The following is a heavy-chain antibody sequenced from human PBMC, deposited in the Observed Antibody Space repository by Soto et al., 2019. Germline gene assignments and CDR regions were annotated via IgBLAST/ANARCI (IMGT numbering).Heavy chain of an antibody. J-gene: IGHJ4*02. CDR2: INPKGGGT. Sequence: ASVEVSFKASGYTFTCSYLHWVRQAPGQVLEWLGWINPKGGGTNYAQDFQGRITMTRDASINTAYLELTRLRSEDTAVYYCARAGIADRTPTDWGQGTLVKVSS. CDR1: GYTFTCSY. V-gene: IGHV1-2*02. D-gene: IGHD6-13*01. CDR3: ARAGIADRTPTD.